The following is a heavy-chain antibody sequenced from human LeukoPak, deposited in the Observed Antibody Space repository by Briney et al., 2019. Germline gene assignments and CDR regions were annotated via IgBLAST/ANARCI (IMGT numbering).Heavy chain of an antibody. CDR3: ATPDSSGYYYLY. J-gene: IGHJ4*02. Sequence: ASVKVSCKASGYTFTSYGISWVRQAPGQGLEWMGWISAYNGNTNYAQKLQGRVTMTTDTSTSTAYMELRSLRSDDTAVYYCATPDSSGYYYLYWGQGTLVTVSS. V-gene: IGHV1-18*01. CDR2: ISAYNGNT. CDR1: GYTFTSYG. D-gene: IGHD3-22*01.